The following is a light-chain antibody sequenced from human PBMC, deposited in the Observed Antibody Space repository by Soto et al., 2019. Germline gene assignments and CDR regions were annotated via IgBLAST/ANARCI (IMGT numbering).Light chain of an antibody. CDR2: DAS. CDR1: QDVNNY. CDR3: QQYDNLPLT. Sequence: DIQMTQSPSSLSAFVGDRVTIACQASQDVNNYLNWYQQKPGKAPKLLIYDASNLETGVPSRFSGSGSGTDFTFTISSLQHEDIGTYYCQQYDNLPLTFGQGTKVEIK. V-gene: IGKV1-33*01. J-gene: IGKJ1*01.